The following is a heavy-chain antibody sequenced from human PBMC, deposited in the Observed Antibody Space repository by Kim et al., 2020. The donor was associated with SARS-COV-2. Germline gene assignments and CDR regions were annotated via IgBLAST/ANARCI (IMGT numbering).Heavy chain of an antibody. V-gene: IGHV1-18*01. CDR3: ARSTYYYDSSGYYFLDY. Sequence: ASVKVSCKPSGYTFTSYGISWVRQAPGQGLEWMGWISAYNGNTNYAQKLQGRVTMTTDTSTSTAYMELRSLRSDDTAVYYCARSTYYYDSSGYYFLDYWGQGTLVTVSS. CDR2: ISAYNGNT. CDR1: GYTFTSYG. J-gene: IGHJ4*02. D-gene: IGHD3-22*01.